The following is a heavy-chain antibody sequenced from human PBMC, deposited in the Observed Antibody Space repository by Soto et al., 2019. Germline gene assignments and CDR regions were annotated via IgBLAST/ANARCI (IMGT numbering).Heavy chain of an antibody. V-gene: IGHV1-8*01. J-gene: IGHJ6*02. CDR3: ARGTMIVNYYYGMDV. D-gene: IGHD3-22*01. Sequence: QVQLVQSGAEVKKPGASVKVSCKASGYTFTSYDINWVRQATGQGLEWMGWMNPNSGNTGYAQKFQGRVTMXXNXSXXTAYMELRSLRSEDTAVYYCARGTMIVNYYYGMDVWGQGTTVTVSS. CDR1: GYTFTSYD. CDR2: MNPNSGNT.